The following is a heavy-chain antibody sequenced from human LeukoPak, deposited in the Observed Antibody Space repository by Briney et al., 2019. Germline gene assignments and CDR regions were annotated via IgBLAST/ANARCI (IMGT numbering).Heavy chain of an antibody. CDR3: ARDTGDYNNYSWYFDY. CDR1: GFQFSGFD. CDR2: STAGDT. Sequence: GGSLRLSCAASGFQFSGFDMHWIRQAIGKGLEWVAASTAGDTFYPDSVRGRFTISRENAKNTLYLQMNSLRAEDTAVYYCARDTGDYNNYSWYFDYWGQGTLVTVSS. J-gene: IGHJ4*02. V-gene: IGHV3-13*01. D-gene: IGHD4-11*01.